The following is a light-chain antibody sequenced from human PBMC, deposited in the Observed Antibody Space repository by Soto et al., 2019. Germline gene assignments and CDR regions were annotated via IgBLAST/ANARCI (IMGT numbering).Light chain of an antibody. Sequence: EIVLTQSPGTLSLSPGERATLSCRASQSVISSYLAWYQQKPGQAPRALIYGASSRATGIPDRFSGSGSGTDFTLTIRRLEPEDFAVYYCQQYGRSMWTFGQGTKVDIK. CDR2: GAS. J-gene: IGKJ1*01. CDR1: QSVISSY. V-gene: IGKV3-20*01. CDR3: QQYGRSMWT.